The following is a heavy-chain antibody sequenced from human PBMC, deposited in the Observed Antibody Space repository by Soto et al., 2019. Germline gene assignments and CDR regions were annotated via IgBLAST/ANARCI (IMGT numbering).Heavy chain of an antibody. CDR1: GGTFSSYA. V-gene: IGHV1-69*13. J-gene: IGHJ6*02. Sequence: ASVKVSCKASGGTFSSYAISWVRQAPGQGLEWMGGIIPIFGTANYAQKFQGRVTITADESTSTAYMELSSLRSEDTAVYYCAHVDTDSPLYYYYYGMDVWGQGTTVTVSS. CDR2: IIPIFGTA. CDR3: AHVDTDSPLYYYYYGMDV. D-gene: IGHD5-18*01.